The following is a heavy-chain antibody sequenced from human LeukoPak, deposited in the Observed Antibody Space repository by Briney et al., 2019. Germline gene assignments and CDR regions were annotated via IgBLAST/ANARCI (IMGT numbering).Heavy chain of an antibody. D-gene: IGHD4-17*01. Sequence: SETLSLTCAVSADSFSSHYWTWIRQAPGKGLEWIGYISYIGSTNYNPSLKSRVTISIDTSKNQFSLKLSSVTAADTAVYYCARDLVTVTKGFDIWGQGTMVSVSS. CDR3: ARDLVTVTKGFDI. V-gene: IGHV4-59*11. J-gene: IGHJ3*02. CDR1: ADSFSSHY. CDR2: ISYIGST.